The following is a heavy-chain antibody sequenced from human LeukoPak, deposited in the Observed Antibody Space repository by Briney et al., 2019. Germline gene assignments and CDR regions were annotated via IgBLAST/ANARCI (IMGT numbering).Heavy chain of an antibody. CDR3: LKEGVYYYDSSGYNPI. D-gene: IGHD3-22*01. V-gene: IGHV3-23*01. CDR2: ICGSGGSR. Sequence: GGSLRLSCAASGFNFKYYVMNWVRQAPGKGLEWVSGICGSGGSRYYAYSVKGRFTISRDNSKNMVYLRMTSLRAEDTAVYYCLKEGVYYYDSSGYNPIWGQGTLVTVSS. J-gene: IGHJ4*02. CDR1: GFNFKYYV.